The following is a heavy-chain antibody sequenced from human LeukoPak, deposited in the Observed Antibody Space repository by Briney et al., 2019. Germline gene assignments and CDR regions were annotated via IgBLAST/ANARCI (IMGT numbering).Heavy chain of an antibody. D-gene: IGHD1-7*01. Sequence: GGSLMLSCAVSGFTFSSYAMSWVRQAPGKGLEWVSAISGSGGSTYYADSVKGRFTISRDNSKNTLYLQMNSLRAEDTAVYYCAKVKWNYGGYYYYMDVWGKGTTVTVSS. CDR1: GFTFSSYA. J-gene: IGHJ6*03. V-gene: IGHV3-23*01. CDR2: ISGSGGST. CDR3: AKVKWNYGGYYYYMDV.